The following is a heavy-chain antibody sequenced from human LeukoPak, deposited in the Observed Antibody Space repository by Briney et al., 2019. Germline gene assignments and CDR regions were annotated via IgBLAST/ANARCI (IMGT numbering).Heavy chain of an antibody. CDR3: ARLAAVGTFLDY. J-gene: IGHJ4*02. CDR1: GFTFSSHS. V-gene: IGHV3-48*02. CDR2: MSSSGSPK. D-gene: IGHD6-13*01. Sequence: PGGSLRLSCAAPGFTFSSHSIIWVRQSPGKGLEWVSYMSSSGSPKYYADSVKGRFTISRDNGKNSLYLQMNSLRDEDTAVYYCARLAAVGTFLDYWGQGTLVTVSS.